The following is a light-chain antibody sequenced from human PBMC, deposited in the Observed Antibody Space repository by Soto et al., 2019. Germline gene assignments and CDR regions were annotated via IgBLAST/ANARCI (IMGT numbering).Light chain of an antibody. CDR2: EVT. V-gene: IGLV2-14*01. J-gene: IGLJ7*01. Sequence: SALTQPASVSGSPGQSITISCTGTRSDVGANHYVSWYQQYPGEAPKVIIYEVTNRPSGVSNRFSGSKPDHTASLTISGLQAEDEADYYCTSHTGGGSLDVFGTGTQLTVL. CDR1: RSDVGANHY. CDR3: TSHTGGGSLDV.